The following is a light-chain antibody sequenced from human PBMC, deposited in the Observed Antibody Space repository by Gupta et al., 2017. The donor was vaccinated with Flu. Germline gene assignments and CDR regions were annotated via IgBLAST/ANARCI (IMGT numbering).Light chain of an antibody. V-gene: IGKV2-28*01. J-gene: IGKJ4*01. CDR1: QSLLHSSGYHF. CDR3: MPAPEGLS. Sequence: EIVMTQSPLSLPVTAGEPAAIACRSSQSLLHSSGYHFLEWYVQKPGQSPQLLVYMTSNRPSGVPDRSSGSGSGTDFTLKISRVEAEDVGLSYCMPAPEGLSSGAGTKMEIK. CDR2: MTS.